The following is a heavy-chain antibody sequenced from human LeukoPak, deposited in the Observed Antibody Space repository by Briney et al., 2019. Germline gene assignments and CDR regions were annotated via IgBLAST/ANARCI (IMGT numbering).Heavy chain of an antibody. V-gene: IGHV3-11*04. CDR2: INSEGNNI. J-gene: IGHJ4*02. CDR1: GFTFSDYF. Sequence: PGGSLRLSCVASGFTFSDYFMSWMRQAPGKGLEWLSFINSEGNNIYYADSVKGRFTISRDNARNTLYLEMNSLRMEDTAKYYCETSRVFDHWGQGTPVTVSS. CDR3: ETSRVFDH.